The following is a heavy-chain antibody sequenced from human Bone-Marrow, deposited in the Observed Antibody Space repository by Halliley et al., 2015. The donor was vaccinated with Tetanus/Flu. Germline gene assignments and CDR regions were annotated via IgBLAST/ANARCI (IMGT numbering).Heavy chain of an antibody. CDR2: IYYSGSP. V-gene: IGHV4-30-4*01. D-gene: IGHD5-12*01. Sequence: LEWIGYIYYSGSPYYNPPLKSRVFISVDTSKNQFSLKLSSLTAADTAVYYCARAVYSGYVLDYWGQGTLVTVSS. CDR3: ARAVYSGYVLDY. J-gene: IGHJ4*02.